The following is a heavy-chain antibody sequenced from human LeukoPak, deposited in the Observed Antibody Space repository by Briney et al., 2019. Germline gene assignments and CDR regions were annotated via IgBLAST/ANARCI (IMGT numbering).Heavy chain of an antibody. CDR3: ARVGVEMATMGAFDI. Sequence: SETLSLTCAVYGGSFSGYYWSWIRQPPGKGLEWIGEINHSGRTNYNPSLKSRVTISVDTSKNQFSLKLSSVTAADTAVYYCARVGVEMATMGAFDIWGQGKMVTVSS. CDR2: INHSGRT. D-gene: IGHD5-24*01. J-gene: IGHJ3*02. CDR1: GGSFSGYY. V-gene: IGHV4-34*01.